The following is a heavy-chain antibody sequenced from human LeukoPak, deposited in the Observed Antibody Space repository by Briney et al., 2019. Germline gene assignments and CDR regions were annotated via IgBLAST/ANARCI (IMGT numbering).Heavy chain of an antibody. Sequence: GGSLRLSCAASGFTVSSNYMSWVRQAPGKGLEWVAVISYDGSNKYYADSVKGRFTISRDNSKNTLYLQMNSLRAEDTAVYYCAREAADFWSGPNYFDYWGQGTLVTVSS. CDR1: GFTVSSNY. J-gene: IGHJ4*02. D-gene: IGHD3-3*01. CDR3: AREAADFWSGPNYFDY. CDR2: ISYDGSNK. V-gene: IGHV3-30-3*01.